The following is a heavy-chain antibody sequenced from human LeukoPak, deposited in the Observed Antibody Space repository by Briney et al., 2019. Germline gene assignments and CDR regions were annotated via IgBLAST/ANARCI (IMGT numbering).Heavy chain of an antibody. Sequence: ASVKVSCKSSGYTFSRYGVSWLRQAPGQGLEWMGWITPDKGKTEYAQKFQDRFTMTIDTSTSTAYMELRNLRSDDSAVYYCATARPLDGNFDYWGQGTLVTVSS. CDR2: ITPDKGKT. D-gene: IGHD5-24*01. V-gene: IGHV1-18*01. CDR1: GYTFSRYG. J-gene: IGHJ4*02. CDR3: ATARPLDGNFDY.